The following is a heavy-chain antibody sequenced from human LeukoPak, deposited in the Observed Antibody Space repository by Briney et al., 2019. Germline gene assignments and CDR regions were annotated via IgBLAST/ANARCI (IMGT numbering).Heavy chain of an antibody. CDR1: GGSISSYY. V-gene: IGHV4-59*06. Sequence: SETLSLTCTVSGGSISSYYWSWIRQHPGKGLEWIGYIYYSGSTYYNPSLKNRVTISVDTSKNQFSLKLSSVTAADTAVYYCARLYYDILVFDYWGQGTLVTVSS. CDR2: IYYSGST. J-gene: IGHJ4*02. CDR3: ARLYYDILVFDY. D-gene: IGHD3-22*01.